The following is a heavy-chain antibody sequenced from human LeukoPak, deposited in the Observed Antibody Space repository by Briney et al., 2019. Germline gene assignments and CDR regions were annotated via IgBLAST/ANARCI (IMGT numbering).Heavy chain of an antibody. J-gene: IGHJ3*02. V-gene: IGHV4-39*07. CDR1: GDSIKSSSYY. D-gene: IGHD3-22*01. CDR3: ARGPYSYDSSGAFDI. Sequence: SETLSLTCTVSGDSIKSSSYYWAWVRQPPGKGLEWIASIYYSGTTYYSPSLKSRVTISLDTSRNQHSLKLSSVTAADTAVYFCARGPYSYDSSGAFDIWGQGTMVTVSS. CDR2: IYYSGTT.